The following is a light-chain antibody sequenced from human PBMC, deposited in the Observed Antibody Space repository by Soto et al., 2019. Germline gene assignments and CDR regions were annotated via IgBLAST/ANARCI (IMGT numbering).Light chain of an antibody. V-gene: IGLV2-23*02. J-gene: IGLJ3*02. CDR2: EVN. CDR3: GSYVISSPWV. CDR1: SSDVGKYNL. Sequence: QSALTQPASVSGSPGQSITISCTGTSSDVGKYNLVSWYQQHPGKAPKIIIFEVNERPSGVSNRFSGSKSGITASLTISGLQADDEADYYCGSYVISSPWVFGGGTELTVL.